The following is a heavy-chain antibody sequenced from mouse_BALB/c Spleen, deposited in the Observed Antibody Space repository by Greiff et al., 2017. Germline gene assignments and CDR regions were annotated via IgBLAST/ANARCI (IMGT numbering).Heavy chain of an antibody. D-gene: IGHD2-3*01. V-gene: IGHV5-6-5*01. CDR2: ISSGGST. J-gene: IGHJ3*01. Sequence: EVKLVESGGGLVKPGGSLKLSCAASGFTFSSYAMSWVRQTPEKRLEWVASISSGGSTYYPDSVKGRFTISRDNARNILYLQMSSLRSEDTAMYYCARGGGYDGYSFAYWGQGTLVTVSA. CDR3: ARGGGYDGYSFAY. CDR1: GFTFSSYA.